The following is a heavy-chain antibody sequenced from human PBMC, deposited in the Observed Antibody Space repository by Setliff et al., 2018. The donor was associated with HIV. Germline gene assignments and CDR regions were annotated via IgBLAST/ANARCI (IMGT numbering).Heavy chain of an antibody. Sequence: PSETLSLTCTVSGYSISSGYYWGWIRQPPGKGLEWIGSIYHSGSTYYNPSLKSRVTISVDTSKNQFSLKLSSVTAADTAVYYYASVRTGYYRIRGYWGQGSLVTVSS. CDR2: IYHSGST. CDR3: ASVRTGYYRIRGY. V-gene: IGHV4-38-2*02. D-gene: IGHD3-9*01. CDR1: GYSISSGYY. J-gene: IGHJ4*02.